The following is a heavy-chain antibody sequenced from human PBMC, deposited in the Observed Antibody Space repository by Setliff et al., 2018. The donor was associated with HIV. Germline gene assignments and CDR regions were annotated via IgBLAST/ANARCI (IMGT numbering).Heavy chain of an antibody. J-gene: IGHJ6*01. CDR1: GYSFSIYW. D-gene: IGHD4-4*01. CDR3: ARLQSPTPYYYYAMDV. CDR2: IYPGYSDT. Sequence: GESLKISCKGSGYSFSIYWIGGVRQTPVKCLELMGIIYPGYSDTRYSPSFQGQVTISADKFISTAYLQWGSLKASDTALYYCARLQSPTPYYYYAMDVWAQGATVTVTS. V-gene: IGHV5-51*01.